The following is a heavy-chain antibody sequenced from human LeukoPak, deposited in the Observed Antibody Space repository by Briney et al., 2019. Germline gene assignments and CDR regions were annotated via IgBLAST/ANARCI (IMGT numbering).Heavy chain of an antibody. V-gene: IGHV1-69*04. CDR1: GGTFSSYA. Sequence: SVKVSCKASGGTFSSYAISWVRQAPGQGLEWMGRIIPILGIANYAQKLQGRVTMTTDTSTSTAYMELRSLRSDDTAVYYCAVAGAYYYDSSGSPLDYWGQGTLVTVSS. J-gene: IGHJ4*02. CDR3: AVAGAYYYDSSGSPLDY. D-gene: IGHD3-22*01. CDR2: IIPILGIA.